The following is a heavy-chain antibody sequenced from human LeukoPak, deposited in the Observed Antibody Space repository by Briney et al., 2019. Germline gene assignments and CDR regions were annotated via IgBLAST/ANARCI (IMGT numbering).Heavy chain of an antibody. CDR2: INSNGGST. V-gene: IGHV3-64*01. CDR3: AREDGGINCFGH. J-gene: IGHJ4*02. D-gene: IGHD3-16*01. CDR1: GFTFSNYN. Sequence: GGSLRLSCAASGFTFSNYNMHWVRQAPGKGLEFVSVINSNGGSTYYATSVRGRFTISRDNSKNTLYLQMGSLRIEDMAVYYCAREDGGINCFGHWGQGTLVTVSS.